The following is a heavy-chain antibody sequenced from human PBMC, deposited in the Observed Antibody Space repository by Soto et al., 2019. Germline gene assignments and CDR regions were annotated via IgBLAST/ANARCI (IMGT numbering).Heavy chain of an antibody. CDR1: GFTFSSYA. V-gene: IGHV3-23*01. CDR2: ISGSGGST. D-gene: IGHD3-16*02. CDR3: AMHYIWGSYRAFDY. J-gene: IGHJ4*02. Sequence: EVQLLESGGGLVQPGGSLRLSCAASGFTFSSYAMSWVRQAPGKGLEWVSAISGSGGSTYYADSVKGRFTISRDNSKNTLYLQINSLRAEDTAVYYCAMHYIWGSYRAFDYWGQGTLVTVSS.